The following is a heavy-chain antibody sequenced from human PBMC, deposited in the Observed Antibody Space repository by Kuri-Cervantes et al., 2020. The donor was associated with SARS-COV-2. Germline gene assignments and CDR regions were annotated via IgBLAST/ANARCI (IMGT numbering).Heavy chain of an antibody. CDR2: IYYSGST. V-gene: IGHV4-59*11. Sequence: GSLRLSCTVSGGSISSHYWSWIRQPPGKGLEWIGYIYYSGSTNYNPSLKSRVTISVDTSKNQFSLKLSSVTAADTAVYYCARDPSAVVTPPDSDAFDIWGQGTMVTVSS. CDR3: ARDPSAVVTPPDSDAFDI. CDR1: GGSISSHY. D-gene: IGHD4-23*01. J-gene: IGHJ3*02.